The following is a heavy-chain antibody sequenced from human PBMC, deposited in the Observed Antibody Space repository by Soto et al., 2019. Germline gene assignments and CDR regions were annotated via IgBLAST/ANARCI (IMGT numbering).Heavy chain of an antibody. Sequence: LXLTFAFSGGSFTSNNWWTWVRQPPGQGLEWIGEIYRTGSTNYNPSLKSRVTISLDKSENQFSLKVTSLTAEDTAVYYCASRDPGTSVDYWGQGTLVTVSS. CDR3: ASRDPGTSVDY. V-gene: IGHV4-4*02. J-gene: IGHJ4*02. CDR1: GGSFTSNNW. D-gene: IGHD1-7*01. CDR2: IYRTGST.